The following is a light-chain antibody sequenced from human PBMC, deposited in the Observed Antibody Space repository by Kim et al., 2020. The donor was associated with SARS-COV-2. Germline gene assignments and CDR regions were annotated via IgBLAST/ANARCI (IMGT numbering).Light chain of an antibody. V-gene: IGLV1-51*01. Sequence: GKKDTISCSGSSSNIGNNYVSWYQHLPGTAPKLLIYDNNNRPSGIPDRFSGSKSGTSATLGITGLQTGDEADYYCGTWDSSLTAVLFGGGTQLTVL. J-gene: IGLJ2*01. CDR1: SSNIGNNY. CDR3: GTWDSSLTAVL. CDR2: DNN.